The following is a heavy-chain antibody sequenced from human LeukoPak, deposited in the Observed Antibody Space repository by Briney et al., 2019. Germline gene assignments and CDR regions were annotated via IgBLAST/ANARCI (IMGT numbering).Heavy chain of an antibody. J-gene: IGHJ4*02. CDR1: GFTFGSYG. Sequence: PGGSLRLSCAASGFTFGSYGMSWVRQAPGKGLEWVSSISGSGASTSYSGSVKGRFTISRDNSKNTLYLQMDSLRAEDTTLYYCARDRQRSPMGVMDYWGQGTLVTVSS. CDR3: ARDRQRSPMGVMDY. D-gene: IGHD2-8*01. CDR2: ISGSGAST. V-gene: IGHV3-23*01.